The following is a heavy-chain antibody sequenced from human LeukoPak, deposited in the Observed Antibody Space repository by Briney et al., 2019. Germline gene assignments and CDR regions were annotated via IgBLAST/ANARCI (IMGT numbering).Heavy chain of an antibody. V-gene: IGHV3-30*02. CDR2: IRYDGSNK. Sequence: GGSLRLSCAASGFTFSSYGMHWVRQAPGKGLEWVAFIRYDGSNKYYADSVKGRFTISRDNSKNTLYLQMNSLRAEDTAVYYCARERGPITIFGVVPGGPFDYWGQGTLVTVSS. CDR3: ARERGPITIFGVVPGGPFDY. CDR1: GFTFSSYG. D-gene: IGHD3-3*01. J-gene: IGHJ4*02.